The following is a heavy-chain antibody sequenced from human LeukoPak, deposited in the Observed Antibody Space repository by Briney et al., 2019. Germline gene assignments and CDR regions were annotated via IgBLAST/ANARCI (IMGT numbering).Heavy chain of an antibody. D-gene: IGHD1-1*01. CDR2: IGYVGSNK. CDR3: ARDAGERTQREGWFDP. Sequence: GGSVTLFCAPCGFTFSSYGTRWARQARGKGLEWVAFIGYVGSNKYYAGSVEGRLTISRDNANNSLYLQMKSLRVEDTGVYYCARDAGERTQREGWFDPWGQGTLVTVSS. V-gene: IGHV3-30*02. CDR1: GFTFSSYG. J-gene: IGHJ5*02.